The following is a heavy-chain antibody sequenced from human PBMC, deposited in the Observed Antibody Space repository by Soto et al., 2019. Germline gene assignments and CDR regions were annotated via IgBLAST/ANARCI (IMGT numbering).Heavy chain of an antibody. CDR1: GASIAGGSYY. CDR3: ARDQYSGYDFAL. D-gene: IGHD5-12*01. CDR2: IPSRGRP. J-gene: IGHJ5*02. Sequence: QVQLRESGPGLVKPSQTLLLTCSVYGASIAGGSYYLSWLRQPPGKGLEWIGYIPSRGRPFYHPSLSSRSTISSDTSKNQLSLQLTSVTAAATGVYYCARDQYSGYDFALWVQGTLGTVSS. V-gene: IGHV4-30-4*01.